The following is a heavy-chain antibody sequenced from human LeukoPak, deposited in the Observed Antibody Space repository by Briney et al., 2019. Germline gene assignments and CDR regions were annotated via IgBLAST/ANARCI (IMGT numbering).Heavy chain of an antibody. CDR2: FYYTGTT. D-gene: IGHD4-17*01. CDR3: ARHRTTVKTPCDH. V-gene: IGHV4-39*01. CDR1: GGSVISTTYY. Sequence: PSETLSLTCTVSGGSVISTTYYWGWIRQPPGKGLEYIGSFYYTGTTYYNPSLKSRVTISVDTSKNQVSLNLNSVTAADTAVYYCARHRTTVKTPCDHWGQGTLLTVSS. J-gene: IGHJ4*02.